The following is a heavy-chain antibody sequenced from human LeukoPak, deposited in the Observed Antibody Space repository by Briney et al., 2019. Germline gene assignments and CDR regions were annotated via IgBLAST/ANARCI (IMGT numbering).Heavy chain of an antibody. Sequence: GGSLRLSCAASGFTFSSYWMSWVRQAPGKGLEWVANIKQDGSEKYYVDSAKGRFTISRDNAKNSLYLQMNSLRAEDTAVYYCAKDSNPYSSSPYYFDYWGQGTLVTVSS. CDR2: IKQDGSEK. J-gene: IGHJ4*02. D-gene: IGHD6-13*01. CDR3: AKDSNPYSSSPYYFDY. V-gene: IGHV3-7*01. CDR1: GFTFSSYW.